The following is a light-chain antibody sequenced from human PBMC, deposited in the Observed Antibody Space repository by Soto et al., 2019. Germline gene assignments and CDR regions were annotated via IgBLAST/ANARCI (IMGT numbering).Light chain of an antibody. J-gene: IGKJ4*01. Sequence: DIVMTQTPLSLSVTPGQPASISCKSSQSRLNSDGKTSLYWYLQKPGQAPQLLLYGASNRASGIPDRFAGSGSGTDFTLTISRLEPEDFAVYYCQQYGTSPPTFGGGTKVDIK. CDR2: GAS. CDR1: QSRLNSDGKTS. CDR3: QQYGTSPPT. V-gene: IGKV2D-29*01.